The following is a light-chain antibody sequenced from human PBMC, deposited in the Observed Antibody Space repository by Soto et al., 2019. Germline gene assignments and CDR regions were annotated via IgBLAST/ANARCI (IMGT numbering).Light chain of an antibody. CDR2: GAS. V-gene: IGKV3-20*01. CDR3: QQHGSSPWT. CDR1: QSVISN. Sequence: ELQQTRYPVSASVPSTKRAILSCRSSQSVISNLAWDQQTPGQAPRLLIYGASTRATGIPARFSGSGSGTDFTLTISRLEPEDFAVYHCQQHGSSPWTFGQGTKVDTK. J-gene: IGKJ1*01.